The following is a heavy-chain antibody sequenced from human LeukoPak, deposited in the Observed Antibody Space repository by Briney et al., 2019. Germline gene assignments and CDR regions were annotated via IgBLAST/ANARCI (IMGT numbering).Heavy chain of an antibody. D-gene: IGHD3-10*01. CDR1: GFTFSSYS. Sequence: GGSLRLSCAASGFTFSSYSMNWVRKAPGKGLGWVSSISSSSSYMYYADSVKGRFTISRDNAKNSLYLQMNSLRAEDTAVYYCARDRGITMVRGVIITEAFDIWGQGTMVTVSS. CDR2: ISSSSSYM. J-gene: IGHJ3*02. CDR3: ARDRGITMVRGVIITEAFDI. V-gene: IGHV3-21*01.